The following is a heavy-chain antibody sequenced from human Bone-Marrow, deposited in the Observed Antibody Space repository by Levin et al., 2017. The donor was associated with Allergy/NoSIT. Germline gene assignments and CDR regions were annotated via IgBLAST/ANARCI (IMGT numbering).Heavy chain of an antibody. CDR3: TTGPPYYYDSSGDFDFDY. J-gene: IGHJ4*02. D-gene: IGHD3-22*01. CDR2: IKSKTDGGTT. Sequence: GGSLRLSCAASGFTFSNAWMSWVRQAPGKGLEWVGRIKSKTDGGTTDYAAPVKGRFTISRDDSKNTLYLQMNSLKTEDTAVYYCTTGPPYYYDSSGDFDFDYWGQGTLVTVSS. V-gene: IGHV3-15*01. CDR1: GFTFSNAW.